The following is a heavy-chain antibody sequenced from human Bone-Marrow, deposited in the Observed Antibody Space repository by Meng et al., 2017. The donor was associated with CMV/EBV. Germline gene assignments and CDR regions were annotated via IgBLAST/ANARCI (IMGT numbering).Heavy chain of an antibody. V-gene: IGHV3-73*01. CDR2: IRSKANSYAT. J-gene: IGHJ6*02. CDR1: GFTFSGSA. CDR3: TISDTAMVRGNYYYYYGMDV. Sequence: GGSLRLSCAASGFTFSGSAMHWVRQASGKGLEWVGHIRSKANSYATAYAASVKGRFTISRDDSKNTAYLQMNSLKTEDTAVYYCTISDTAMVRGNYYYYYGMDVWGQGTTVTVSS. D-gene: IGHD5-18*01.